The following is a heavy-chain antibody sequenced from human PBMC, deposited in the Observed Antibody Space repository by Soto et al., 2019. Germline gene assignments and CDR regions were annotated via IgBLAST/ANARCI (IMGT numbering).Heavy chain of an antibody. CDR2: IIPIIGII. Sequence: SVTVSCKASGYTFTSYYMHWVRQAPGQGLEWMGRIIPIIGIINYAQKFQGRVTITADKFTGTAYMELTRLRSDDTAVYYCAGDPDSHYNDSHAYSYPWGQGTLVTVSS. D-gene: IGHD3-22*01. V-gene: IGHV1-69*04. CDR3: AGDPDSHYNDSHAYSYP. CDR1: GYTFTSYY. J-gene: IGHJ5*02.